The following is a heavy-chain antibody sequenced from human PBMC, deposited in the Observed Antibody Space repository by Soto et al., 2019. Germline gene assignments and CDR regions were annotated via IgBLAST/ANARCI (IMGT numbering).Heavy chain of an antibody. Sequence: GGPLRLPCAAAGVIFSSLAMRWVLQAPGKGLEWVSAIPGSADSTYYADSVKGRFTISRDNSKNTLYLQMNSLRAEDTAVYYCAKKLPEAGSHFAFDIWGHGTMVT. CDR2: IPGSADST. CDR3: AKKLPEAGSHFAFDI. CDR1: GVIFSSLA. D-gene: IGHD2-2*01. J-gene: IGHJ3*02. V-gene: IGHV3-23*01.